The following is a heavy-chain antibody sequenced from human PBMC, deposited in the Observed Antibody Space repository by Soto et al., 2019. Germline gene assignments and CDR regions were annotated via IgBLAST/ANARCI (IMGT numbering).Heavy chain of an antibody. CDR2: IIPIFGTA. CDR1: GGTFSSYA. CDR3: ARGPHDIVLVPAARLSNWFDP. V-gene: IGHV1-69*12. J-gene: IGHJ5*02. Sequence: QVQLVQSGAEVKKPGSSVKVSCKASGGTFSSYAISWVRQAPGQGLEWMGGIIPIFGTANYAQKFQGRVTITADESTSXAXMXPSSLRSEDTAVYYCARGPHDIVLVPAARLSNWFDPWGQGTLVTVSS. D-gene: IGHD2-2*01.